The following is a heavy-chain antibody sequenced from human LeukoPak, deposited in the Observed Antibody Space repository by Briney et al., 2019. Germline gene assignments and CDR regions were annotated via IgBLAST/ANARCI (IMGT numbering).Heavy chain of an antibody. D-gene: IGHD6-19*01. V-gene: IGHV1-18*01. CDR1: GYTFTNYA. CDR2: INTYNGNT. J-gene: IGHJ4*02. Sequence: GASVKVSCKASGYTFTNYAFSWVRQAPGQGLEWMGWINTYNGNTNYAQRLQGRVTMTTDTSTSTAYMELRGLRSDDTAIYYCARNSHGYGSGWQQFNFDYWGQGTLVTVS. CDR3: ARNSHGYGSGWQQFNFDY.